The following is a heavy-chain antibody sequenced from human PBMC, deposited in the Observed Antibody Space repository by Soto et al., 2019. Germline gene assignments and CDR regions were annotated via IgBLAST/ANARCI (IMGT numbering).Heavy chain of an antibody. J-gene: IGHJ4*01. V-gene: IGHV4-30-2*01. CDR3: ARGVTTVTTIDY. D-gene: IGHD4-17*01. Sequence: QLQLQESGSGLVKPSQTLSVTCAVSGGSISSGGYSWSWIRQPPGKGLEWIGYIYHSGSTYYNPSLKSRVTISVDRSKNQFSLKLSSVTAADTAVYYCARGVTTVTTIDYWGHRTPVTVSS. CDR1: GGSISSGGYS. CDR2: IYHSGST.